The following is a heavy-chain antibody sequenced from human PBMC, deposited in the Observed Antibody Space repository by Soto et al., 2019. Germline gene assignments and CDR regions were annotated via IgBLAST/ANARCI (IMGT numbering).Heavy chain of an antibody. CDR1: GGSISSYY. V-gene: IGHV4-59*01. D-gene: IGHD5-18*01. J-gene: IGHJ4*02. Sequence: SETLSLTCTVSGGSISSYYWSWIRQPPGKGLEWIGYIYYSGSTNYNPSLKSRVTISVDTSKNQFSLKLSSVTAADTAVYYCARDRLPRDYWGQGILVTVSS. CDR3: ARDRLPRDY. CDR2: IYYSGST.